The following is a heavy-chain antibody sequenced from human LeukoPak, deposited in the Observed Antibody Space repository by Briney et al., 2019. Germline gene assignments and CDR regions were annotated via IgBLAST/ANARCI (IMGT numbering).Heavy chain of an antibody. CDR3: ARTIGHCSSTSCQNWFDS. CDR2: INHSGST. D-gene: IGHD2-2*01. Sequence: SETLSLTCAVYGGSFSGYYWSWIRQPPGKGLKWIGEINHSGSTNYNPSLKSRVTISVDTSKNQFSLKLSSVTAADTAVYYCARTIGHCSSTSCQNWFDSWGQGTLVTVSS. V-gene: IGHV4-34*01. CDR1: GGSFSGYY. J-gene: IGHJ5*01.